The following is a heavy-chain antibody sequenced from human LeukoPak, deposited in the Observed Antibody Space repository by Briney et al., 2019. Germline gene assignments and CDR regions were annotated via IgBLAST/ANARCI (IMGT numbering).Heavy chain of an antibody. V-gene: IGHV3-43D*03. D-gene: IGHD2-15*01. CDR1: GFTFNGYA. CDR2: ISWDGGST. CDR3: AKAYSSTRVRYYYMDV. J-gene: IGHJ6*03. Sequence: GGSLRLSCAVSGFTFNGYAMHWCRHAPGKGLERVSLISWDGGSTYYADSVKGRFTISRDNSKNSLYLQMNSLRAEDTALYYCAKAYSSTRVRYYYMDVWGKGTTVTVSS.